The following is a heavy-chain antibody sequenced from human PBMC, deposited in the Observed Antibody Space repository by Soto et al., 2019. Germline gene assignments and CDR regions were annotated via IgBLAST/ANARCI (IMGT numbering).Heavy chain of an antibody. D-gene: IGHD5-12*01. CDR2: IIPIFGTA. J-gene: IGHJ6*02. V-gene: IGHV1-69*13. CDR1: GGTFSSYA. Sequence: SVKVFCKASGGTFSSYAISWVRQAPGQGLEWMGGIIPIFGTANYAQKFQGRVTIAADESTSTAYMELSSLRSEDTAVYYCARDWGGYPYYYYGMDVWGQGTTVTVSS. CDR3: ARDWGGYPYYYYGMDV.